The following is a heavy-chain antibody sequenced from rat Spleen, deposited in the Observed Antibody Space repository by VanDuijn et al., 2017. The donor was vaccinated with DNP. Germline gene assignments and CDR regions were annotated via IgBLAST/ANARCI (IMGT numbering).Heavy chain of an antibody. J-gene: IGHJ2*01. D-gene: IGHD1-11*01. Sequence: EVQLVESGGDLVQPGRSLRLSCVASGFSFRDYDMAWVRQAQTKGLEWVACMSPTTRSSYYRDSVRGRFTVSRDDSTNTLYLQMDSLRSEDTATYYCTRGGTYYFDYWGQGVMVTVSS. CDR2: MSPTTRSS. CDR1: GFSFRDYD. V-gene: IGHV5-27*01. CDR3: TRGGTYYFDY.